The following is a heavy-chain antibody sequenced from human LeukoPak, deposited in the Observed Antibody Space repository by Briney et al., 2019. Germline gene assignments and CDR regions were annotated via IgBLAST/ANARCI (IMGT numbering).Heavy chain of an antibody. CDR3: ARHGNSDYNP. V-gene: IGHV4-39*01. CDR1: GGFISSSNYY. D-gene: IGHD5-12*01. CDR2: IFYSGST. J-gene: IGHJ5*02. Sequence: PSETLSLTCTVSGGFISSSNYYWGWIRQPPGKGLEWIGSIFYSGSTYYNPSLKGRVTISVDTSKNQFSLKLRSVTAIDTAVYYCARHGNSDYNPWGQGTLVTVSS.